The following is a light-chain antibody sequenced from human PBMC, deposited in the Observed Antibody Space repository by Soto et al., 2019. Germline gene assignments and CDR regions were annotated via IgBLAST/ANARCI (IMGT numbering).Light chain of an antibody. CDR1: SSDVGGYNY. CDR2: DVN. V-gene: IGLV2-11*01. CDR3: CSYAGSHTPWV. J-gene: IGLJ3*02. Sequence: QSALTQPRSVSGSPGQSVTISCTGTSSDVGGYNYVSWYQQHPGKAPKLMIYDVNKGASVVSDRFSGSKSGNTASLTISGLQAEDEADYHCCSYAGSHTPWVFGGGTKLTVL.